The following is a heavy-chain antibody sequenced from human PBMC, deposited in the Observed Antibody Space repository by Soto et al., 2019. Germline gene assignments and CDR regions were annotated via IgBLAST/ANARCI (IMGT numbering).Heavy chain of an antibody. J-gene: IGHJ5*02. Sequence: PPETLSLTCTVSGGSISSSISYWCWIRQPPGKGLEWIGSIYYNVFTYYNPSLKSRVTISVDTSKNQFSLKLRSVTAADTALYYCARKDDFATGASSFHPWREGTLVTVSS. D-gene: IGHD3-3*01. V-gene: IGHV4-39*01. CDR3: ARKDDFATGASSFHP. CDR2: IYYNVFT. CDR1: GGSISSSISY.